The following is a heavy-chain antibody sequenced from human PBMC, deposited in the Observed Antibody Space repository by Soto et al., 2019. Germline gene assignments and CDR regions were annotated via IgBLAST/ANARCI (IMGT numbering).Heavy chain of an antibody. V-gene: IGHV1-3*04. CDR3: AREYYYGSGPWY. D-gene: IGHD3-10*01. CDR1: GYTFSGHA. J-gene: IGHJ4*01. CDR2: INTGNSKT. Sequence: ASVKVSCKASGYTFSGHAIHWLRQAPGQRPEWLGWINTGNSKTYYSEKLQGRVTMTTDTSTSTAYMELRSLRSDDTAVYYCAREYYYGSGPWYWG.